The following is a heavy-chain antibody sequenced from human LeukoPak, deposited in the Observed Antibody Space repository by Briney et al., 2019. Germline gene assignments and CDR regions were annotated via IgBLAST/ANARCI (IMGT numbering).Heavy chain of an antibody. Sequence: SETLSLTCAVYGGSFSGYYWSWIRQPPGKGLEWIGEINHSGSTNHNPSLKSRVTISVDTSKNQFSLKLSSVTAADTAVYYCARGPICSSTSCYHDYWGQGTLVTVSS. CDR2: INHSGST. J-gene: IGHJ4*02. V-gene: IGHV4-34*01. CDR1: GGSFSGYY. D-gene: IGHD2-2*01. CDR3: ARGPICSSTSCYHDY.